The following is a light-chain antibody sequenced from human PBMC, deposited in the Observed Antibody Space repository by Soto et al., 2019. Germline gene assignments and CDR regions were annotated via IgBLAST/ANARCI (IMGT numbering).Light chain of an antibody. CDR1: QVINKF. Sequence: DIQMTQSPSSLSASVGDSVTITCRASQVINKFLAWFQQKPGTAPKSLISTASRLQSGVPARFSGSGSGTHFTLTINNLQPEDFATYYCQQYESFPLTFGGGTRVEIK. CDR2: TAS. J-gene: IGKJ4*01. CDR3: QQYESFPLT. V-gene: IGKV1-16*01.